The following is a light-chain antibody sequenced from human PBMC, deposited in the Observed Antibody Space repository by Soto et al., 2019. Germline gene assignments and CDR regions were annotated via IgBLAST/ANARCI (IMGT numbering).Light chain of an antibody. CDR3: KSYEGSNIYV. V-gene: IGLV2-8*01. CDR1: SSDVGGYNY. Sequence: QSVLTQPPSASGSPGQSVTISCTGTSSDVGGYNYVSWYQQHPGKAPKLMIYEVNKRPSGVPDRFSGSKSGNTASLTASGLQAEDEADYYCKSYEGSNIYVFGTGTKVTVL. J-gene: IGLJ1*01. CDR2: EVN.